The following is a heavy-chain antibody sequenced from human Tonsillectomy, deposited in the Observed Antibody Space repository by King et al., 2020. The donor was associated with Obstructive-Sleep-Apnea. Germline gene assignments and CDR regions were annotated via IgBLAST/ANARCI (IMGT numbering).Heavy chain of an antibody. V-gene: IGHV3-7*04. CDR2: INQDGNEK. J-gene: IGHJ5*02. CDR1: GFVFSTYW. Sequence: VQLVESGGGLVQPGGSLRLSCVTSGFVFSTYWMTWVRQAPGKGLEWVANINQDGNEKHYVDSVKGRFTISREHAKNSLYRQMDSLRAEDTAVYYCARGSSAASWGQGTLVTVSS. CDR3: ARGSSAAS. D-gene: IGHD6-13*01.